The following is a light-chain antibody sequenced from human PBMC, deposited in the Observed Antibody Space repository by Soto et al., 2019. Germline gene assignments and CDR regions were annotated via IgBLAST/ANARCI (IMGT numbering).Light chain of an antibody. Sequence: DIQMTQSPSSLSASVGDRVIITCRASQSISSYLNWYQQRPGKAPKVLIYGASSMQSGVPSRFSGSGSVTDFTLTISSLEPEDFATYYCQECYSSPWTFGQGTKVEIK. CDR1: QSISSY. CDR3: QECYSSPWT. J-gene: IGKJ1*01. CDR2: GAS. V-gene: IGKV1-39*01.